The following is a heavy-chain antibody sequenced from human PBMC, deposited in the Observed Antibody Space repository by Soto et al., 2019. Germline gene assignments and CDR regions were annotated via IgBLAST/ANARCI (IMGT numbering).Heavy chain of an antibody. J-gene: IGHJ4*02. CDR3: AREVLLWFGEPSGPFDY. CDR2: INPNSGGT. Sequence: ASVKVSCKASGYTFTCYYLHSVRHAPGQGLEWMGWINPNSGGTNYAQKFQGWVTMTRDTSISTAYMELSRLRSDDTAVYYCAREVLLWFGEPSGPFDYWGQGTLVTVSS. D-gene: IGHD3-10*01. V-gene: IGHV1-2*04. CDR1: GYTFTCYY.